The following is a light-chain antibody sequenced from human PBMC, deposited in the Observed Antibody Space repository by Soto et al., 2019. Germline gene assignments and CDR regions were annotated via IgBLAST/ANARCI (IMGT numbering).Light chain of an antibody. V-gene: IGKV3-20*01. CDR1: QSVSSSY. CDR3: ELYGSSPRT. J-gene: IGKJ1*01. CDR2: DAS. Sequence: EIVLTQSPGTLSLSPGERATLSCRASQSVSSSYLAWYQQKPGQAPRLLIYDASSRGTGIPDRFSGSGSGTDFTLTISRLEPEDFEVYYCELYGSSPRTFGQGTKVEIK.